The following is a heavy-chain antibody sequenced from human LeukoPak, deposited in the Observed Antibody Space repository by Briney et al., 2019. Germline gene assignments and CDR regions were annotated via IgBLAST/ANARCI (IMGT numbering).Heavy chain of an antibody. CDR1: GFTFPSYA. J-gene: IGHJ4*02. CDR3: AKTASSGWLDYFDY. V-gene: IGHV3-23*01. Sequence: PGGSLRLSRAASGFTFPSYAMSWVRQAPGKGLEWVSAISGSGASTYYADSVKGRFTISRDNSKNTLYLQINSLRAEDTALYYCAKTASSGWLDYFDYWGQGTLVTVSS. D-gene: IGHD6-19*01. CDR2: ISGSGAST.